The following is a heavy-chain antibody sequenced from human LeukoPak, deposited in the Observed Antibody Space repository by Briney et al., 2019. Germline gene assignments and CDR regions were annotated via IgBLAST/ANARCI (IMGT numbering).Heavy chain of an antibody. CDR2: INLNSGGT. CDR3: ARDSDPSSSWYYFDY. D-gene: IGHD6-13*01. J-gene: IGHJ4*02. Sequence: GASVKVSCKASGYTFTGYYMHWVRQAPGQGLEWMGWINLNSGGTNYAQKFQGWVTMTRDTSISTAYMELSRLRSDDTAVYYCARDSDPSSSWYYFDYWGQGTLVTVSS. V-gene: IGHV1-2*04. CDR1: GYTFTGYY.